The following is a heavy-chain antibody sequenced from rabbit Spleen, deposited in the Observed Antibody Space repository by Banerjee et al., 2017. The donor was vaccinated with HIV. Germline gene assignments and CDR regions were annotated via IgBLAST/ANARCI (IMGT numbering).Heavy chain of an antibody. V-gene: IGHV1S40*01. Sequence: QSLEESGGDLVKPGASLTLTCQASGFAFSSKHYICWVRQAPGKGLEWIACMYAGNGNTYYANWAKGRFTISTTSSTTVTLQMTSLTAADTATYFCARGSTGYQDHFNLWGQGTLVTVS. CDR2: MYAGNGNT. CDR1: GFAFSSKHY. CDR3: ARGSTGYQDHFNL. D-gene: IGHD1-1*01. J-gene: IGHJ4*01.